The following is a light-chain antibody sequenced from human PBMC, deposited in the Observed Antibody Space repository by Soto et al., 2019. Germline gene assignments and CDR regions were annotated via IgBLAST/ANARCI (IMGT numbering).Light chain of an antibody. CDR2: EVS. V-gene: IGLV2-14*01. CDR1: SSDVGGYSY. J-gene: IGLJ2*01. CDR3: SSFSSRSTLVV. Sequence: QSALTQPASVSGSPGQSITISCTGTSSDVGGYSYVSWYQQHPGKAPKLMIYEVSNRPSGVSNRFSGSKSGNTASLTISGLQAEDEADYSCSSFSSRSTLVVFGGGTKLTVL.